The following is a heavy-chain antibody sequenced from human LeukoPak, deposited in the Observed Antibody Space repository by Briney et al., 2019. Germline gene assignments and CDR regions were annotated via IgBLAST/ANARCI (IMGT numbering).Heavy chain of an antibody. D-gene: IGHD4-17*01. J-gene: IGHJ4*02. CDR3: AKRYGDYEGN. CDR1: GFTFSSYA. CDR2: ISGSGTST. Sequence: GGSLRLSCAASGFTFSSYAMNWVRQAPGKGLEWVSSISGSGTSTYYADSVKGRSTISRDNSKNTLYLQMNSLRDEDTAVYYCAKRYGDYEGNWGQGTLVTVSS. V-gene: IGHV3-23*01.